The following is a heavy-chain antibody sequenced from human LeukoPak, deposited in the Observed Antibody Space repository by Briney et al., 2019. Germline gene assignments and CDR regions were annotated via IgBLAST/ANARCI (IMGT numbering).Heavy chain of an antibody. CDR2: ISYDGRSK. V-gene: IGHV3-30*04. CDR3: ARNPYGDYYFDY. CDR1: GFTFSRYA. D-gene: IGHD4-17*01. Sequence: PGGPLRLSCAASGFTFSRYAMHWVRQAPGKGLEWVGIISYDGRSKYYADSVKGRFTISRDNSKNTLYLQMNSLRAEDTAVYYCARNPYGDYYFDYWGQGTLVTVSS. J-gene: IGHJ4*02.